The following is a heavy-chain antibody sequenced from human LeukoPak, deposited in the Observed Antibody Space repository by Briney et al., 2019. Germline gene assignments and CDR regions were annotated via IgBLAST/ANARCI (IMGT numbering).Heavy chain of an antibody. CDR1: GFTFSSYG. CDR2: ISYDGSNK. CDR3: AKDRALHGYFDY. Sequence: GRSLRLSCAASGFTFSSYGMHWVRQAPGKGLEWVAVISYDGSNKYYADSVKGRFTISRDNSKNTLYLQMNSLRAEDTAVYYCAKDRALHGYFDYWGQGTLVTASS. J-gene: IGHJ4*02. D-gene: IGHD3-10*01. V-gene: IGHV3-30*18.